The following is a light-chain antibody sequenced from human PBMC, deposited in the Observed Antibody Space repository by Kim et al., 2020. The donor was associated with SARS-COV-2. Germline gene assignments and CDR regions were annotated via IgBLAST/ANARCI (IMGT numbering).Light chain of an antibody. CDR2: IHSDGSH. CDR3: QTWGTGIGV. CDR1: SGHSSYA. J-gene: IGLJ3*02. Sequence: QLVLTQSPSASASLGASVKVTCTLSSGHSSYAIAWHQQQPEKGPRYLMKIHSDGSHNKGDGIPDRFSGSSSGAERYLTISSLQSEDEADYYCQTWGTGIGVFGGGTQLTVL. V-gene: IGLV4-69*01.